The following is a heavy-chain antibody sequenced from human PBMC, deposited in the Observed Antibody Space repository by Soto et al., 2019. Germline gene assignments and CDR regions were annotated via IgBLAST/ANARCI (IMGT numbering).Heavy chain of an antibody. CDR3: AKRAYCTTSACYKFYFYAMDV. V-gene: IGHV3-23*01. CDR1: GLTFSSYA. CDR2: ISGGGGGT. J-gene: IGHJ6*02. Sequence: HPGGSLRLSCAASGLTFSSYAMSWVRQAPGKGLEWVSAISGGGGGTYYGDSVKGRFTISRDNSKNTVYLQMNSLRAEDTAVYYCAKRAYCTTSACYKFYFYAMDVWGQGTTVTVSS. D-gene: IGHD2-8*01.